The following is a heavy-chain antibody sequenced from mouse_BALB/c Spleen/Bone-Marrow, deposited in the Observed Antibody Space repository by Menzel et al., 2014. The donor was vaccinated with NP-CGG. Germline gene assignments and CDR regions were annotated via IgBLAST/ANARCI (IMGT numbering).Heavy chain of an antibody. CDR1: GYNFISYW. V-gene: IGHV1-7*01. Sequence: VQLHQSGAELAKPGASVKMSCKASGYNFISYWMHWVKQRHGQGLEWIGYINPSTGYTEYNQKFKDKATLTADKSSSKAYMQLSSQTSEDSAVYYCARNYDYDGGYYAMDYWGQGTSVTVSS. J-gene: IGHJ4*01. CDR3: ARNYDYDGGYYAMDY. D-gene: IGHD2-4*01. CDR2: INPSTGYT.